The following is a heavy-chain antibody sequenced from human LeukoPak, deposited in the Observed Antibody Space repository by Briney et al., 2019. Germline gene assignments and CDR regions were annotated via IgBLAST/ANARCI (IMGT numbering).Heavy chain of an antibody. CDR3: ARKGVTMVRGVISNYYYYYMDV. D-gene: IGHD3-10*01. J-gene: IGHJ6*03. Sequence: SETLSLTCSVSGGSISGHYWTWIRQPPGKGLEWIGEINHSGSTNYNPSLKSRVTISVDTSKNQFSLKLSSVTAADTAVYYCARKGVTMVRGVISNYYYYYMDVWGKGTTVTVSS. CDR2: INHSGST. V-gene: IGHV4-34*01. CDR1: GGSISGHY.